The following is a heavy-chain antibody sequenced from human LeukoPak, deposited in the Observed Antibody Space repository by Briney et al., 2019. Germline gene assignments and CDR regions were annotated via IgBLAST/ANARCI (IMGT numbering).Heavy chain of an antibody. J-gene: IGHJ4*02. Sequence: PGGSLRLSCAASGFTFSSYAMSWVRQAPGKGLEWVSAISGSGGSTYYADSVKGRFTISRDNSKNTLYLQMNSLRAEDTAVYYCAKDPRSHHRIAAAGTDDYWGQGTLVTVSS. V-gene: IGHV3-23*01. CDR1: GFTFSSYA. D-gene: IGHD6-13*01. CDR2: ISGSGGST. CDR3: AKDPRSHHRIAAAGTDDY.